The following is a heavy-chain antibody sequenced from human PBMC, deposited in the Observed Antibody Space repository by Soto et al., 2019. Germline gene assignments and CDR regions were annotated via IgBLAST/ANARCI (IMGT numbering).Heavy chain of an antibody. J-gene: IGHJ6*02. CDR3: ARDASSGSYYGAWMDYYYYGMDV. CDR2: IYSGGST. CDR1: GFTVSSNY. D-gene: IGHD1-26*01. Sequence: EVQLVESGGGLVQPGGSLRLSCAASGFTVSSNYMSWVRQAPGKGLEWVSVIYSGGSTYYADSVKGRFTISRDNSKNTLYLQMNSLRAEDTAVYYCARDASSGSYYGAWMDYYYYGMDVWGQGTTVTVSS. V-gene: IGHV3-66*01.